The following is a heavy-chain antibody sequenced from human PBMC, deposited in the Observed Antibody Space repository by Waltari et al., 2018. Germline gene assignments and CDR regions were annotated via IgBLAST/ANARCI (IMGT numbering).Heavy chain of an antibody. CDR3: ARDDVDSSSFGGF. CDR1: ALIFSNYG. J-gene: IGHJ4*02. D-gene: IGHD6-13*01. Sequence: QLQLVQSGSEVKTPVASVKLSCTGAALIFSNYGITWVRQAPGQGLEWMGWISAYNGNTNYEQKFQGIVTMTTDTSTGTAYMELRSLRSDDTAVYYCARDDVDSSSFGGFWGQGTLVTVSS. V-gene: IGHV1-18*01. CDR2: ISAYNGNT.